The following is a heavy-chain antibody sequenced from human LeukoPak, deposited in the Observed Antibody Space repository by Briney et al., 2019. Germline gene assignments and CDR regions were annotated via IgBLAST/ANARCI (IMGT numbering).Heavy chain of an antibody. CDR3: ARDSPSRGYSYGYPDY. CDR1: GGTFSSYA. D-gene: IGHD5-18*01. V-gene: IGHV1-69*04. J-gene: IGHJ4*02. CDR2: IIPILGIA. Sequence: SVKVSCKASGGTFSSYAISWVRQAPGQGLEWMGRIIPILGIANYAQKFQGRVTITADKSTSTAYMEQSSLSSEDTAVYYCARDSPSRGYSYGYPDYWGQGTLVTVSS.